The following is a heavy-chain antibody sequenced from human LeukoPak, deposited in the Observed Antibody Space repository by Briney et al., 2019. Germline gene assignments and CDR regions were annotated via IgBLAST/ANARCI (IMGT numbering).Heavy chain of an antibody. D-gene: IGHD2-15*01. CDR3: ARVGGSWELIL. V-gene: IGHV3-7*01. J-gene: IGHJ4*02. CDR2: IRQDGSEQ. CDR1: GFIFANYW. Sequence: GGSLRLSCAASGFIFANYWMSWVRQAPGKGLEWVAHIRQDGSEQFYVDSVEDRLTISRDNEKSSLYLQMNTRRVEVSAGYFCARVGGSWELILWGQGALVTVS.